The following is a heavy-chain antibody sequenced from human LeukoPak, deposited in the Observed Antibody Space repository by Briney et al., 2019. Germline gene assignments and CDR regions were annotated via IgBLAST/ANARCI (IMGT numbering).Heavy chain of an antibody. Sequence: KSGGSLRLSCAASGFTFSNAWMSWIRQPPGKGLEWIGYIHYSGSTNYNPSLKSRATISIDTSRNQFSLNVNSVTAADTAVYYCATLVRGSPYGMDVWGQGTTVTVSS. CDR3: ATLVRGSPYGMDV. D-gene: IGHD3-10*01. V-gene: IGHV4-59*08. CDR2: IHYSGST. J-gene: IGHJ6*02. CDR1: GFTFSNAW.